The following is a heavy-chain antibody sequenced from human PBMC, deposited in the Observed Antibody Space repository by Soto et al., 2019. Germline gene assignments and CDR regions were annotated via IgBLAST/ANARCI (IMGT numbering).Heavy chain of an antibody. CDR1: GYTFTSYA. D-gene: IGHD3-10*01. J-gene: IGHJ4*02. CDR3: ARDKFEAYYYGSVPSDY. V-gene: IGHV1-3*01. CDR2: INAGNGNT. Sequence: ASVKVSCKASGYTFTSYAMHWVRQAPGQRIEWMGWINAGNGNTKYSQKFQGRVTITRDTSASTAYMELSSLRSEDTALYYCARDKFEAYYYGSVPSDYWGQGTLVTVSS.